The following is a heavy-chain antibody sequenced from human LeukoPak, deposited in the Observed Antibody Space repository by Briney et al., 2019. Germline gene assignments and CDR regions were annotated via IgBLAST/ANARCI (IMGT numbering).Heavy chain of an antibody. Sequence: PGGALRLSGAASGFTLSSYAFHWVRQAPGKGLEYVSAISSNGGRKYYANSVKGRFTISRDNSKNTLYLQMGRLRAEDMAVYYCARDFLVGATAFDIWGQGTMVTVSS. J-gene: IGHJ3*02. CDR1: GFTLSSYA. D-gene: IGHD1-26*01. CDR2: ISSNGGRK. CDR3: ARDFLVGATAFDI. V-gene: IGHV3-64*01.